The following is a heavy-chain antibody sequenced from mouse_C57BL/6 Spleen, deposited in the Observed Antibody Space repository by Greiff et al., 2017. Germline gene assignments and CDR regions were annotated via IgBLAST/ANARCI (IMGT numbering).Heavy chain of an antibody. D-gene: IGHD1-1*01. V-gene: IGHV5-4*01. CDR3: ARDTVVAGDYFDY. Sequence: EVQGVESGGGLVKPGGSLKLSCAASGFTFSSYAMSWVRQTPEKRLEWVATISDGGSYTYYPDNVKGRFTISRDNAKNNLYLQMSHLKSEDTAMYYCARDTVVAGDYFDYWGQGTTLTVSS. CDR2: ISDGGSYT. J-gene: IGHJ2*01. CDR1: GFTFSSYA.